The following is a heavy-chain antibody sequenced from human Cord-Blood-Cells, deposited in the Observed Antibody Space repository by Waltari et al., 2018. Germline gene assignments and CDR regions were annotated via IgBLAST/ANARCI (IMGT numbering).Heavy chain of an antibody. D-gene: IGHD2-15*01. Sequence: QVQLVQSGAEVKKPGSSVTASCKASRSPFTSYPIRWVRQAPGQGLEWMGGIIPIFGTANYAQKFQGRVTITADESTSTAYMELSSLRSEDTAVYYCARGLLGWANWYFDLWGRGTLVTVSS. J-gene: IGHJ2*01. CDR1: RSPFTSYP. CDR3: ARGLLGWANWYFDL. V-gene: IGHV1-69*01. CDR2: IIPIFGTA.